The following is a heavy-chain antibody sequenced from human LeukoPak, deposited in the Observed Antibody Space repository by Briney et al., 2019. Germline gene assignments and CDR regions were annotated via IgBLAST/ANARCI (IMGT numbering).Heavy chain of an antibody. CDR3: ARGGILTGYYRT. CDR2: INPNSGGT. V-gene: IGHV1-2*02. D-gene: IGHD3-9*01. J-gene: IGHJ5*02. Sequence: ASVKVSCKASGHTFTNYGITWVRQAPGQGLEWMGWINPNSGGTNYAQKFQGRVTMTRDTSISTAYMELGRLRSDDTAVYYCARGGILTGYYRTWGQGTLVTVSS. CDR1: GHTFTNYG.